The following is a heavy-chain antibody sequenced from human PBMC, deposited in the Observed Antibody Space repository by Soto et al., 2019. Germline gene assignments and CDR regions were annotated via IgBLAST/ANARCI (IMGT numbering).Heavy chain of an antibody. V-gene: IGHV3-23*01. CDR2: IHGGADYT. Sequence: EVQLLESGGGLVQPGGSLRLSCAASGFTFSCGAMSWVRQAPGRGLEWVSTIHGGADYTHYTDSVKGRFTISGDNSRNTLFLQMNSLTAGDTAIYYCAKNRGPGSDTNWSFNVWGRGTPVTVSS. CDR3: AKNRGPGSDTNWSFNV. J-gene: IGHJ2*01. CDR1: GFTFSCGA. D-gene: IGHD1-26*01.